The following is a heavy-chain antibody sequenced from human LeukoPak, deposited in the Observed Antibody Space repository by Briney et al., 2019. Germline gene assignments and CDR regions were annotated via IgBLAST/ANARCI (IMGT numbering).Heavy chain of an antibody. CDR3: AANGGPFDF. CDR2: IKQEGSEK. V-gene: IGHV3-7*05. Sequence: GGSLRLSRAASGFTFRNYCMSWVRQAPGKGLEFVANIKQEGSEKYYVDSVKGRFTISRDNAKNSLYLQMNGLRAEDTAVYYCAANGGPFDFWGQGTLVTVSA. D-gene: IGHD4-23*01. CDR1: GFTFRNYC. J-gene: IGHJ4*02.